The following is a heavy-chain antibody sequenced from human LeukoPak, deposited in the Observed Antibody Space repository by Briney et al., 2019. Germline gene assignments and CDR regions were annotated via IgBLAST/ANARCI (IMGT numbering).Heavy chain of an antibody. Sequence: GRSLRLSCAASGFTFDDYAMHWVRQAPGKGLEWVSGISWNSGSIGYADSVKGRFTISRDNAKNSLYLQMNSLRAEDTALYYCAKDGYGGNSGQGTFDYWGQGTLVTVSS. V-gene: IGHV3-9*01. J-gene: IGHJ4*02. CDR2: ISWNSGSI. CDR1: GFTFDDYA. CDR3: AKDGYGGNSGQGTFDY. D-gene: IGHD4-23*01.